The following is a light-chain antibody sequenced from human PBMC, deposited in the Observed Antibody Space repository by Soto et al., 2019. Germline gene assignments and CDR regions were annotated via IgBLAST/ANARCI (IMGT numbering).Light chain of an antibody. CDR3: CSYAGSSTLYV. CDR1: SSDVGSYNL. Sequence: QYVLTQPASVSGSPGQSITISCTGTSSDVGSYNLVSWYQQHPGKAPKLMIYEGSKRPSGVSNRFSCSKSGNTASLTISGLQAEDEADYYCCSYAGSSTLYVFGTGTKLTVL. J-gene: IGLJ1*01. V-gene: IGLV2-23*01. CDR2: EGS.